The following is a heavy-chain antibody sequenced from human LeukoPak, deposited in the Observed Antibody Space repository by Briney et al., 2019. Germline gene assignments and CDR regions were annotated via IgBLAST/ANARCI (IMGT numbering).Heavy chain of an antibody. Sequence: SETLSLTCAVYGGSFSAYYWSWIRQPPGKGLERIGEIFHSGSTNYNPSLKSRVTISVDTSKNQFSLKLSSVTAADTAVYYCARRNGDLDYWGQGTLVTVS. D-gene: IGHD4-17*01. CDR1: GGSFSAYY. V-gene: IGHV4-34*12. CDR2: IFHSGST. J-gene: IGHJ4*02. CDR3: ARRNGDLDY.